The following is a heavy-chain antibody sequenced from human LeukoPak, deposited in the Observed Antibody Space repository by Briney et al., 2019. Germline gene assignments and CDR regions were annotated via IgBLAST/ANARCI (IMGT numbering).Heavy chain of an antibody. J-gene: IGHJ4*02. D-gene: IGHD3-22*01. CDR2: INTNTGNP. V-gene: IGHV7-4-1*02. Sequence: ASVKVSCKASGYTFTSYGISWVRQAPGQGLEWMGWINTNTGNPTYAQGFTGRFVFSLDTSVSTAYLQISSLKAEDTAVYYCAREDSSGYYYFDYWGQGTLVTVSS. CDR3: AREDSSGYYYFDY. CDR1: GYTFTSYG.